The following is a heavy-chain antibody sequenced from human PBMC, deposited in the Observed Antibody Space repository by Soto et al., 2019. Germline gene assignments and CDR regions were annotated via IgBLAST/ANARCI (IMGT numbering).Heavy chain of an antibody. CDR3: AQMITNFEFWSGFGH. Sequence: QITLKESGPTLVNPTQTLTLTCTLSGFSLSTSVVSVGWIRQPPGKALEWLALIYWDDDKRYSPSLKSRLTITKDISKNQVVLTMTNMEPVDTGTYFSAQMITNFEFWSGFGHWGQGALVTVSS. D-gene: IGHD3-3*01. CDR2: IYWDDDK. V-gene: IGHV2-5*02. J-gene: IGHJ4*02. CDR1: GFSLSTSVVS.